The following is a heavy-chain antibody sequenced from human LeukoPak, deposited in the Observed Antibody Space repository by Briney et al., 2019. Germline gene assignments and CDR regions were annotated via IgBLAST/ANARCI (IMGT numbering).Heavy chain of an antibody. D-gene: IGHD3-22*01. CDR3: ARHYYDSSGYYRDAFDI. V-gene: IGHV5-10-1*01. CDR1: GYSXTXXW. Sequence: GETLKISCKASGYSXTXXWISXVXXXPGKGLEWMGMIDPSXSYTNYSPSFKGHATPSADKSISTAYLQWSSLRASDTAMYYCARHYYDSSGYYRDAFDIWGQGTMVTVSS. J-gene: IGHJ3*02. CDR2: IDPSXSYT.